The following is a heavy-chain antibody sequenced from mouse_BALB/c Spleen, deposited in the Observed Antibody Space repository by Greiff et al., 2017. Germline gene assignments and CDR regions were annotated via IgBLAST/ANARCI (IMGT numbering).Heavy chain of an antibody. V-gene: IGHV5-17*02. Sequence: EVQRVESGGGLVQPGGSRKLSCAASGFTFSSFGMHWVRQAPEKGLEWVAYISSGSSTIYYADTVKGRFTISRDNPKNTLFLQMTSLRSEDTAMYYCARLALGRSDFDYWGQGTTLTVSS. J-gene: IGHJ2*01. CDR3: ARLALGRSDFDY. CDR2: ISSGSSTI. D-gene: IGHD4-1*01. CDR1: GFTFSSFG.